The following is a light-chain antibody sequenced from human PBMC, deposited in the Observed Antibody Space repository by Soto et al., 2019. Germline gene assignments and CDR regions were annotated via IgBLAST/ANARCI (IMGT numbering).Light chain of an antibody. CDR2: DVS. J-gene: IGLJ1*01. CDR1: SSDVGSYTY. CDR3: SSYTISSTYV. V-gene: IGLV2-14*01. Sequence: QSVLTQPASVSGSPGQSIAISCTGASSDVGSYTYVSWYQQHPGKAPKLMIFDVSNRPSGVSDRFSGSKSGNTASLTISGFQADDEADYYCSSYTISSTYVFGTGTKVTVL.